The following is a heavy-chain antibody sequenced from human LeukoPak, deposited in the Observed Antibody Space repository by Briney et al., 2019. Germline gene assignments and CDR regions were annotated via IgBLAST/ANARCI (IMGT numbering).Heavy chain of an antibody. CDR2: IYYSGST. J-gene: IGHJ4*02. CDR3: ARSHSVWTSFDY. D-gene: IGHD3/OR15-3a*01. V-gene: IGHV4-59*01. CDR1: GGSIRSYY. Sequence: KPSETLSLTCTVSGGSIRSYYWSWIRQPPGKGLEWIGYIYYSGSTNYNPSLKSRVTISVDTSKNQFSLKLSSVTAADTAVYYCARSHSVWTSFDYWGQGTLVTVSS.